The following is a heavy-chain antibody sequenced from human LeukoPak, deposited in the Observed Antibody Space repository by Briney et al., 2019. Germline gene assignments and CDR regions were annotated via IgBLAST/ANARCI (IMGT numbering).Heavy chain of an antibody. CDR2: ISSSGNAI. D-gene: IGHD1-26*01. CDR1: RFTFSSYS. CDR3: ARGPSGSYIDAFDI. J-gene: IGHJ3*02. Sequence: GGSLRLSCAASRFTFSSYSMNWVRQAPGKRLEWVSYISSSGNAIYYADSVKGRFTISRDNAKNSLYLQMNSLRDEDAAVYYCARGPSGSYIDAFDIWGQGTLVTVSS. V-gene: IGHV3-48*02.